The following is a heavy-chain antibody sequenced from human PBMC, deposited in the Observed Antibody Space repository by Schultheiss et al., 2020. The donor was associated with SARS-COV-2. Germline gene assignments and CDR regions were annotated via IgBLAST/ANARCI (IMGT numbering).Heavy chain of an antibody. Sequence: SQTLSLTCAVYGGSFSGYYWSWIRQPPGKGLEWIGEINHSGSTNYNPSLKSRVTISVDTSKNQFSLKLSSVTAADTAVYYCARGRRSYDSSGYSQRRGYYFDYWGQGTLVTVSS. V-gene: IGHV4-34*01. CDR2: INHSGST. CDR1: GGSFSGYY. D-gene: IGHD3-22*01. CDR3: ARGRRSYDSSGYSQRRGYYFDY. J-gene: IGHJ4*02.